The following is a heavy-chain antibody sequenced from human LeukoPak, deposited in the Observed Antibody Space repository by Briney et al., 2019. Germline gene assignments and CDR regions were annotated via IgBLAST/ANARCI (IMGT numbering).Heavy chain of an antibody. V-gene: IGHV4-59*01. CDR3: AREKRSGSYVDY. CDR1: GGSISSYY. J-gene: IGHJ4*02. CDR2: IYYSGST. D-gene: IGHD1-26*01. Sequence: SETLSLTCTVSGGSISSYYWSWIRQLPGKGLEWIGYIYYSGSTNYNPSLKSRVTISVDTSKNQFSLKLSSVTAADTAVYYCAREKRSGSYVDYWGQGTLVTVSS.